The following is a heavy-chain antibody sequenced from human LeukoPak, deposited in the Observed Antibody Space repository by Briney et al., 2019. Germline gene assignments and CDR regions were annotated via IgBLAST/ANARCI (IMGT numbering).Heavy chain of an antibody. CDR3: AKAYSSSLYGDAFHI. J-gene: IGHJ3*02. CDR1: GFTFRFYA. V-gene: IGHV3-23*01. D-gene: IGHD6-13*01. CDR2: ISGDASVS. Sequence: PGGSLRLSCAGSGFTFRFYATTWVRLAPGKGLEWVSGISGDASVSRHADSVKGRFNISRDNSKNTLYLQLNGLRVEDTAIYYCAKAYSSSLYGDAFHIWGQGTMVTVSP.